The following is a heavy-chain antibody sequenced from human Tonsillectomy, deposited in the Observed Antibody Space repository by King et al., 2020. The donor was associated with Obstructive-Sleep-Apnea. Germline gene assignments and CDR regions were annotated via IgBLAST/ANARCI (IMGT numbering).Heavy chain of an antibody. V-gene: IGHV3-30*03. D-gene: IGHD6-19*01. J-gene: IGHJ6*02. CDR1: GFTVRTYG. Sequence: VQLVESGGGVVQPGRSLRLSCAASGFTVRTYGMHWVRQAPGKGLEWVAIISYDGSNKYYADSVKGRFTISRDNSKNTLYLQMNSLRAEDTAVYYCASEYYSSAWGPGGRYYYGMDVWGQGTTVTVSS. CDR2: ISYDGSNK. CDR3: ASEYYSSAWGPGGRYYYGMDV.